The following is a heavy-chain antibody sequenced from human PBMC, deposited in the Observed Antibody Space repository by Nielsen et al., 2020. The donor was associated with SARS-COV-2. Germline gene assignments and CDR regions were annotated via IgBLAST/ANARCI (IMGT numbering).Heavy chain of an antibody. Sequence: GGSLRLSCAASGFTFSSYAMHWVRQAPGKGLEYVSAISSNGGSTYYANSVKGRFTISRDNSKNTLYLQMNSLRAEDTAVYYCAKEGALTIFGVVPPGGYYYYGMDVWGQGTTVTVSS. CDR1: GFTFSSYA. CDR3: AKEGALTIFGVVPPGGYYYYGMDV. CDR2: ISSNGGST. D-gene: IGHD3-3*01. J-gene: IGHJ6*02. V-gene: IGHV3-64*01.